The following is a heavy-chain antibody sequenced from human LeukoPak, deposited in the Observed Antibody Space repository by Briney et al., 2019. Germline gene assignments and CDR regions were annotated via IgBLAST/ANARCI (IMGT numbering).Heavy chain of an antibody. CDR1: GVSISSYY. V-gene: IGHV4-59*01. CDR3: ARDKQPGDQ. D-gene: IGHD6-13*01. J-gene: IGHJ5*02. Sequence: SETLSLTCTVSGVSISSYYWSWIRQSPGKGLEWIGYIFYSGSTSYNPSLKARVSMSIDTSNNQFSLRLSSVTAADTAVFYCARDKQPGDQWGQGTLVTVSS. CDR2: IFYSGST.